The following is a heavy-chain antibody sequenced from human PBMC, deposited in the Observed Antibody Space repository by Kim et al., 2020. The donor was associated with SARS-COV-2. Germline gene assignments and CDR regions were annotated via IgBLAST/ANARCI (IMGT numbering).Heavy chain of an antibody. CDR3: ARRKGLYAFDI. CDR1: GFTFSSYS. V-gene: IGHV3-21*01. J-gene: IGHJ3*02. Sequence: GGSLRPSCAASGFTFSSYSMNWVRQAPGKGLEWVSSISSSSSYIYYADSVKGRFTISRDNAKNSLYLQMNSLRAEDTAVYYCARRKGLYAFDIWGQGTMVTVSS. CDR2: ISSSSSYI.